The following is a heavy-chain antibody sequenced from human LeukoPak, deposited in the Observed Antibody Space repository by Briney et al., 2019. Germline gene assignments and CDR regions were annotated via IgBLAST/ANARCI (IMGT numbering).Heavy chain of an antibody. J-gene: IGHJ6*03. Sequence: SETLCLTCTVSGGSFSSYYWSWVRQPPGKGLEWIGYIYYSGSTNYNPSLKSRVTISVDTSKNQFSLKLSSVTAADTAVYYCARDGGYCSSTSCYHYYYYMDGWGKGATVTDSS. CDR3: ARDGGYCSSTSCYHYYYYMDG. CDR2: IYYSGST. V-gene: IGHV4-59*12. CDR1: GGSFSSYY. D-gene: IGHD2-2*01.